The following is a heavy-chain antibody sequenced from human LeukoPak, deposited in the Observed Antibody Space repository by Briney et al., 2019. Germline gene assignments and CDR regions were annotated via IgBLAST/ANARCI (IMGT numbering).Heavy chain of an antibody. V-gene: IGHV3-21*01. Sequence: PGGSLRLSCAASRFTFSSYSMNWVRQAPGKGLEWVSSISSSSSYIYYADSVKGRFTISRDNAKNSLYLQMNSLRAEDTAVYYCARVADMVRGVIHYYFDYWGQGTLVTVSS. CDR2: ISSSSSYI. CDR1: RFTFSSYS. J-gene: IGHJ4*02. CDR3: ARVADMVRGVIHYYFDY. D-gene: IGHD3-10*01.